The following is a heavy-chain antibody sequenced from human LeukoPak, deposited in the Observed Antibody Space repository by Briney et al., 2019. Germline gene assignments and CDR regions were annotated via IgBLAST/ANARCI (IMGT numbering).Heavy chain of an antibody. Sequence: GASVKVSCKASGYTFTSYGISWVRQAPGQGLEWMGWISAYNGNTNYAQKLQGRVTITTDTSTSTAYMELRSLRSDDTAVYYCARESIIQLWRPPFDYWGQGTLVTVSS. CDR1: GYTFTSYG. CDR2: ISAYNGNT. D-gene: IGHD5-18*01. CDR3: ARESIIQLWRPPFDY. V-gene: IGHV1-18*01. J-gene: IGHJ4*02.